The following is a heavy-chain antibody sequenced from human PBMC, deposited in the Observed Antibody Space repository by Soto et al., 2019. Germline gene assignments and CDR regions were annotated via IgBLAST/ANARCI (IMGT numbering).Heavy chain of an antibody. V-gene: IGHV2-5*02. CDR2: IYWDDDK. J-gene: IGHJ6*03. Sequence: SGPTLVNPTQTLTLTCTFSGFSLSTSGVGVGWIRQPPGKALEWLALIYWDDDKRYSPSLKSRLTITKDTSKNQVVLTMTNMDPVDTATYYCAHRQRGEPSYYYYYYMDVWGKGTTVTVSS. CDR1: GFSLSTSGVG. CDR3: AHRQRGEPSYYYYYYMDV.